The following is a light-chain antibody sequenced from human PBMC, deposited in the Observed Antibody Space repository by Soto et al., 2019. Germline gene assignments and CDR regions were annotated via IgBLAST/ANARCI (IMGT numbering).Light chain of an antibody. CDR2: ATS. V-gene: IGKV3-15*01. Sequence: EIVMTQSAATLSVSPGERATLSCRASQSVRNNLAWYQQKPGQAPRLLIYATSTRATGIPDRFSGSGSGTEFTLTISSLQSEDFAVYHCQQYDNKPPITFGQGTRLEIK. J-gene: IGKJ5*01. CDR1: QSVRNN. CDR3: QQYDNKPPIT.